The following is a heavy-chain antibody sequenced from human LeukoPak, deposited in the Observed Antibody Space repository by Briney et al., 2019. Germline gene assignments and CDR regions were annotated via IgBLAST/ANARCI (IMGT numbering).Heavy chain of an antibody. D-gene: IGHD3-10*01. Sequence: SETLSLTCTVSVGSISSGSYYWSWIRQPAGKGLEWIGRIYTSGSTNYNPSLKSRVTISVDTAKTQFSLKLSSVSAADTAAYYCARDVGWFGEYPPYYYYYMDVWGKGTTVTVSS. CDR3: ARDVGWFGEYPPYYYYYMDV. CDR2: IYTSGST. V-gene: IGHV4-61*02. J-gene: IGHJ6*03. CDR1: VGSISSGSYY.